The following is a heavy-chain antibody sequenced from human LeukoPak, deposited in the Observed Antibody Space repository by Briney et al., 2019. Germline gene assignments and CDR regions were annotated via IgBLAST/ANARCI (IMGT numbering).Heavy chain of an antibody. J-gene: IGHJ4*02. D-gene: IGHD6-13*01. CDR3: ARGKDSSSWYEDY. Sequence: SETLSLTCAVYGGSFSGYYWSWIRQPPGKGLEWIGEINHSGSTNYNPSLKSRVTISVDTSKNQFSLKLSSVTAAGTAVYYCARGKDSSSWYEDYWGQGTLVTVSS. CDR2: INHSGST. V-gene: IGHV4-34*01. CDR1: GGSFSGYY.